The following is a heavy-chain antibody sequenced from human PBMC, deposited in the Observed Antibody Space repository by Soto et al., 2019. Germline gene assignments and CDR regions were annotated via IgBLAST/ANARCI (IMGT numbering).Heavy chain of an antibody. CDR1: GYTFTSYG. D-gene: IGHD4-17*01. Sequence: ASVKVSCKASGYTFTSYGISWVRQAPGQGLEWMGWISANNGGTNYAQKLQGRVTMTRDTSTSTAYMELSSLRSEDTATYYCARGVTTVTTRLAFDIWGQGTMVTVSS. J-gene: IGHJ3*02. V-gene: IGHV1-18*01. CDR3: ARGVTTVTTRLAFDI. CDR2: ISANNGGT.